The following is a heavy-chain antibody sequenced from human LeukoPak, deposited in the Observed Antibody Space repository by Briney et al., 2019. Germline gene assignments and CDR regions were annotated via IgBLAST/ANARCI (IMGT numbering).Heavy chain of an antibody. D-gene: IGHD3-10*01. V-gene: IGHV3-53*01. CDR2: IYSGGET. CDR3: ARDSLSYGSGFYYPRYFDS. CDR1: GFTVSTNF. Sequence: GGSLRLSCAASGFTVSTNFMSWVRQAPGKGLEWVTFIYSGGETYYADSVKGQFTISRDNSKNTLYLQMNSLRAEDTAMYYCARDSLSYGSGFYYPRYFDSCGHGTLVTVSS. J-gene: IGHJ4*01.